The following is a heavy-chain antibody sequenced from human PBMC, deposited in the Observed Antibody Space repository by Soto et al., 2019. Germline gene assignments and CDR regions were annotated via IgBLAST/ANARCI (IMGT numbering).Heavy chain of an antibody. CDR3: ARDPPPAKTLDWCDS. D-gene: IGHD3-16*01. CDR1: GFSFSSDS. V-gene: IGHV3-21*01. Sequence: GGSLRLSCAASGFSFSSDSMGWVRQAPGKGLEWVASISSRCSFMNYADSVKGRFTISRDNAKNSLYLQMRSLKDEDTAVYYCARDPPPAKTLDWCDSWGQGNRV. J-gene: IGHJ5*01. CDR2: ISSRCSFM.